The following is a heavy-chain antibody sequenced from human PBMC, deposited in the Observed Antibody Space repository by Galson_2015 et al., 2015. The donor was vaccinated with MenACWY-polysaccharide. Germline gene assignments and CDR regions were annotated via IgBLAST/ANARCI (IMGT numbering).Heavy chain of an antibody. CDR3: ARDPLDSSGYTRGSVFDL. Sequence: SLRLSCAASGFTFSSSWMHWVRQAPGKGLEWVAIIKQDGSEKYYVDSVKGRFSISRDNAKNSLYLQMNSLRSEDTAVYYCARDPLDSSGYTRGSVFDLWGRGTLVTVSS. V-gene: IGHV3-7*01. CDR1: GFTFSSSW. D-gene: IGHD3-22*01. J-gene: IGHJ2*01. CDR2: IKQDGSEK.